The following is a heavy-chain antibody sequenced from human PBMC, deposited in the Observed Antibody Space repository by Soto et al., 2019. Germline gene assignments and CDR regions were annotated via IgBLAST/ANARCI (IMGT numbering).Heavy chain of an antibody. Sequence: EVQLVESGGGLVQLGGSLKLSCATSGLNFSGSAIHWDRQASGKGLEWVSRIRSRPHNYATTYAASVEGRFTISRDDSKNTVYLQMNGLRTEDTAVYYCTTERDDWGRGTLVTVSS. J-gene: IGHJ4*02. CDR3: TTERDD. V-gene: IGHV3-73*02. CDR1: GLNFSGSA. CDR2: IRSRPHNYAT.